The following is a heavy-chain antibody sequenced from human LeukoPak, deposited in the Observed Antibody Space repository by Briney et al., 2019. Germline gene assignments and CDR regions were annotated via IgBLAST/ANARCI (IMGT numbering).Heavy chain of an antibody. J-gene: IGHJ4*02. CDR3: AREEFLHEIDSSGYFVY. CDR2: VYSSGVG. Sequence: SETLSLTCTVSGGSITGYYWNWIRQPAGQGLEWLGRVYSSGVGNYNPSLTSRVTMSVDTSKNQFSLKLTSLTAADTAVYYCAREEFLHEIDSSGYFVYWGQGTLVTISS. V-gene: IGHV4-4*07. D-gene: IGHD3-22*01. CDR1: GGSITGYY.